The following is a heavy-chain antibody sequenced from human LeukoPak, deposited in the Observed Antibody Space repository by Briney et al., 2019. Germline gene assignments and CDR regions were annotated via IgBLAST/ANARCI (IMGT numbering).Heavy chain of an antibody. V-gene: IGHV3-11*01. D-gene: IGHD2-21*02. CDR2: ISSSGSTI. J-gene: IGHJ6*03. CDR3: ARDGVGEYCGGDCSLYYYMDV. Sequence: PGGSLRLSCAASGFTFSDYYMSWIRQAPGKGLEWVSYISSSGSTIYYADSVKGRFTISRDNAKNSLCLQMNSLRAEDTAVYYCARDGVGEYCGGDCSLYYYMDVWGKGTTVTISS. CDR1: GFTFSDYY.